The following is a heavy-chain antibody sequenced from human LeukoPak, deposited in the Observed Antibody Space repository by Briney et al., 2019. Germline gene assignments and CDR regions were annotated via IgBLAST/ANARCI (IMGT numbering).Heavy chain of an antibody. CDR3: ARTVDTAMVPSLDY. CDR2: IYPGDSDT. D-gene: IGHD5-18*01. Sequence: GESLKISCKASGYSFTSYWIGWVRQIPGKGLEWMGIIYPGDSDTRYSPSFQGRVTISADKSISTAYLQWSSLKASDTAMYYCARTVDTAMVPSLDYWGQGTLVTVSS. J-gene: IGHJ4*02. CDR1: GYSFTSYW. V-gene: IGHV5-51*01.